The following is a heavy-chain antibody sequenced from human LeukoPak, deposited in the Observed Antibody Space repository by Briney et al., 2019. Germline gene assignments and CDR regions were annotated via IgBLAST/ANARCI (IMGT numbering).Heavy chain of an antibody. CDR1: GASLSETS. V-gene: IGHV1-24*01. Sequence: ASVKVSCKVSGASLSETSIHWVRQAPGQWLEWMGGFDPEDSESIFAQRFQGRFSMTEDTSTDTAYMELRSLRPEDTAVYYCATADKWEPLDYWGQGTLVTVSS. CDR2: FDPEDSES. D-gene: IGHD1-26*01. J-gene: IGHJ4*02. CDR3: ATADKWEPLDY.